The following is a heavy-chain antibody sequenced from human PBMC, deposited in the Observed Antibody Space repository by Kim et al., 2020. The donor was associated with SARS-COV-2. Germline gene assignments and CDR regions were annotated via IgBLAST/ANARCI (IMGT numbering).Heavy chain of an antibody. CDR3: ARDPRGVYDFWSGYQVGAFDY. J-gene: IGHJ4*02. Sequence: ASVNVSCKASGYTFTRYGISWVRQAPGQGREWMGWISAYNGNTNYAQKPQGRVTMTTDTSTSTAYMELRSLRSDDTAVYYCARDPRGVYDFWSGYQVGAFDYWGQGTLVTVSS. CDR1: GYTFTRYG. CDR2: ISAYNGNT. D-gene: IGHD3-3*01. V-gene: IGHV1-18*01.